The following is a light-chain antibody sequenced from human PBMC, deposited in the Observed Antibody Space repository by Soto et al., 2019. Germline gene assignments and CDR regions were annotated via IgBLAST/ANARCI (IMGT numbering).Light chain of an antibody. CDR2: DVS. J-gene: IGLJ1*01. CDR3: GSYAGRYSYV. Sequence: QSALTQPRSVSGSPGQSVTISCTGTSSDVGGYNYVSWYQQHPGKAPKLMIYDVSKRPSGVPDRFSCSKSGNTAALTISGLQSEDEAEYYCGSYAGRYSYVFGTGTKLTVI. V-gene: IGLV2-11*01. CDR1: SSDVGGYNY.